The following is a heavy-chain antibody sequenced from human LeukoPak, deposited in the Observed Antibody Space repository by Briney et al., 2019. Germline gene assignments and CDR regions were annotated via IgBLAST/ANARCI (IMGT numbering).Heavy chain of an antibody. Sequence: SETLSLTCAVSVGSISISNWWGWFRQPPGKGLEWMGEIYHSGSTNYNPSLKSRVTISVDKSKNQFPLKLSSVTAADTAVYYCAAGLNDYGDYDLDYWGQGTLVTVSS. D-gene: IGHD4-17*01. CDR2: IYHSGST. CDR3: AAGLNDYGDYDLDY. J-gene: IGHJ4*02. CDR1: VGSISISNW. V-gene: IGHV4-4*02.